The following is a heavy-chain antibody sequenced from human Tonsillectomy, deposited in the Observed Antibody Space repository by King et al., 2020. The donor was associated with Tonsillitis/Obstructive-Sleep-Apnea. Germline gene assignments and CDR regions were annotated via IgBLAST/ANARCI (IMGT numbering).Heavy chain of an antibody. CDR3: ARYCHYYFDY. J-gene: IGHJ4*02. Sequence: VQLQQWGAGLLKPSETLSLTCAVYGGSCSGYYWSWIRQPPGKGLECIGEINHSGSTNYNPSLKSRVTISVDTSKNQFSLKLSSVTAADTAVYYCARYCHYYFDYWGQGTLVTVSS. D-gene: IGHD2-21*02. CDR2: INHSGST. CDR1: GGSCSGYY. V-gene: IGHV4-34*01.